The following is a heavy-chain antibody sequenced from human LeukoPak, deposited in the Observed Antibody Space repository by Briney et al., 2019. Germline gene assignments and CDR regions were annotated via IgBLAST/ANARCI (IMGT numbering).Heavy chain of an antibody. D-gene: IGHD1-1*01. V-gene: IGHV3-33*01. J-gene: IGHJ4*02. CDR3: ARDRNVDYFDY. CDR1: GFTFSTYG. Sequence: GGSLRLSCAASGFTFSTYGMHWVRQAPGKGLEWVAVIWYDGSDKYYADSVKGRFTISRDNSKNTLYLQMNSLRAEDTAVYYCARDRNVDYFDYWGQGTLVTVSS. CDR2: IWYDGSDK.